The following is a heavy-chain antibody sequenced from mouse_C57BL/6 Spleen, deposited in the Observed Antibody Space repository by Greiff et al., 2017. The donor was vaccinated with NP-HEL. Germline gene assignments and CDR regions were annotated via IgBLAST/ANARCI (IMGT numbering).Heavy chain of an antibody. D-gene: IGHD1-1*01. Sequence: VQLQQPGAELVKPGASVKVSCKASGYTFTSYWMHWVKQRPGQGLEWIGRIHPSDSDTNYNQKFKGKATLTVEKSSSTAYMQISSLTSEDSAVYYCAIPYYGSSSYFYAMDYWGQGTSVTVSS. CDR3: AIPYYGSSSYFYAMDY. J-gene: IGHJ4*01. V-gene: IGHV1-74*01. CDR2: IHPSDSDT. CDR1: GYTFTSYW.